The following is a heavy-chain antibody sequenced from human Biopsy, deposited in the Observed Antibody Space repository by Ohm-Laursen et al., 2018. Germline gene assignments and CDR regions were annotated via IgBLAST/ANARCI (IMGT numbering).Heavy chain of an antibody. Sequence: ASVKVSCKASGGTFTNHAVGWVRQAPGQGLEWMGWINPHSGTTKFAQDFQGRVTMTRDTSITTAYMELRRLRSDDTAVYYCAKGQDLRGGAEYFQHWGQGALVTVSS. CDR2: INPHSGTT. V-gene: IGHV1-2*02. CDR1: GGTFTNHA. J-gene: IGHJ1*01. CDR3: AKGQDLRGGAEYFQH. D-gene: IGHD2-15*01.